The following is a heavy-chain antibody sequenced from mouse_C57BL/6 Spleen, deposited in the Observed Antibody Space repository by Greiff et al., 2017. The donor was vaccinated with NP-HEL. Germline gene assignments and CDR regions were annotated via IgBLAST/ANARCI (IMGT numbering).Heavy chain of an antibody. CDR2: INPNNGGT. J-gene: IGHJ2*01. Sequence: EVQLQQSGPELVKPGASVKISCKASGYTFTDYYMNWVKQSHGKSLEWIGDINPNNGGTSYNQKFKGKATLTVDKSSSTAYMELRSLTSEDSAVYYGARYDYDDPFDYWGQGTTLTVSS. CDR3: ARYDYDDPFDY. V-gene: IGHV1-26*01. CDR1: GYTFTDYY. D-gene: IGHD2-4*01.